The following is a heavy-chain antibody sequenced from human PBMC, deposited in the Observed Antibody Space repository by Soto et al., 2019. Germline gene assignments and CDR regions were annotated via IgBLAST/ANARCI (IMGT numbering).Heavy chain of an antibody. D-gene: IGHD3-10*01. Sequence: QVQLVQSGAEVKKPGASVKVTCKASGYTFAGYYMHWVRQAPGQGLEWMGWINPNSGGTNYAQKFQGRVTMTRDTSISTAYMEQSRLRSDDTAVYYCARDRRPVRGYFDYWGQGTLVTVSS. CDR2: INPNSGGT. J-gene: IGHJ4*02. CDR1: GYTFAGYY. V-gene: IGHV1-2*02. CDR3: ARDRRPVRGYFDY.